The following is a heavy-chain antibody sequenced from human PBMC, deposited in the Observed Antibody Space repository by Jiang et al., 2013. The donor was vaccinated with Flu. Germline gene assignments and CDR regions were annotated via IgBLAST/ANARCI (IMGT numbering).Heavy chain of an antibody. CDR1: GFKFGDYG. Sequence: SCATSGFKFGDYGFIWFRQAPGRGLEWVGFIRSKVYGRTTEYAASVNDRFTIATDDSKDIAYLQMNSLQTDDSAVYYCARMRLRFLEWTAEGTVWGHGTTLIVSS. CDR3: ARMRLRFLEWTAEGTV. CDR2: IRSKVYGRTT. V-gene: IGHV3-49*03. J-gene: IGHJ6*02. D-gene: IGHD3-3*01.